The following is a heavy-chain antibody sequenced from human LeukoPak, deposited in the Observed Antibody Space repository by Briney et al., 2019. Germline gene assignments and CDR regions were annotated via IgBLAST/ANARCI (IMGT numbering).Heavy chain of an antibody. J-gene: IGHJ6*02. CDR1: GFTFSTYW. CDR3: ARSHYYNSSGYFDYYYGLDV. Sequence: GRSLRLSCAASGFTFSTYWMHWVRQAPGKGLVWVSRINGDGSSTRYADSVKGRFTISRDNAKNTLYLQMNSLRAEDTAIYYCARSHYYNSSGYFDYYYGLDVWGQGTTVTVSS. CDR2: INGDGSST. D-gene: IGHD3-22*01. V-gene: IGHV3-74*01.